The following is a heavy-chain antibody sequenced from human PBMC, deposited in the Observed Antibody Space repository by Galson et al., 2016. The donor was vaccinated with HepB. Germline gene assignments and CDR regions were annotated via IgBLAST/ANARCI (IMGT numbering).Heavy chain of an antibody. V-gene: IGHV2-5*02. CDR3: AHFTPGAFYAVFDY. D-gene: IGHD3-10*01. CDR2: IYWDDDK. J-gene: IGHJ4*02. Sequence: IRQPPGKALEWLALIYWDDDKRYRPSLKNRVTITKDASKNQVVLTMTNMDPVDTATYYCAHFTPGAFYAVFDYWGQGTLVTVSS.